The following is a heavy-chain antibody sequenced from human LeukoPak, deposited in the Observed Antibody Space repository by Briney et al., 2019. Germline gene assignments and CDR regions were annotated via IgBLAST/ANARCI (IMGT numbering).Heavy chain of an antibody. Sequence: GGSLQISCRGAGYSFTSYWSGWVRRVPGGGLQWMGIIYPEDSDTRYSTSFQGQATISADKSISTAYLQWSSLKASDTAMYYRARVSIAAAGTIDYWGQGTLVTAPS. CDR2: IYPEDSDT. CDR3: ARVSIAAAGTIDY. V-gene: IGHV5-51*01. CDR1: GYSFTSYW. D-gene: IGHD6-13*01. J-gene: IGHJ4*02.